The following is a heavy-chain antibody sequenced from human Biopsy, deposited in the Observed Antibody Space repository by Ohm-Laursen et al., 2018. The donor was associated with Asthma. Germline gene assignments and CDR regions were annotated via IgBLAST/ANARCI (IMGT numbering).Heavy chain of an antibody. CDR1: GYTFISYA. V-gene: IGHV1-3*01. CDR2: INARNGNT. D-gene: IGHD3-9*01. Sequence: ASVKVSCKASGYTFISYAIHWVRQAPGQRLEWMGWINARNGNTKHSQKFQGRVTITRDTSASTAYMELSSLRSEDTAVYYCARTYYDFLTGQVNDAFDIWGQGTMVTVSS. CDR3: ARTYYDFLTGQVNDAFDI. J-gene: IGHJ3*02.